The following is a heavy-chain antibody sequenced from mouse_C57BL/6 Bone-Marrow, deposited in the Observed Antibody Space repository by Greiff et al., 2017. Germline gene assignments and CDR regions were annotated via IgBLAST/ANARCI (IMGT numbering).Heavy chain of an antibody. J-gene: IGHJ2*01. Sequence: VQLQQPGAELVMPGASVKLSCKASGYTFTSYWMHWVKQRPGQGLEWIGEIDPSDSYTNYNQKFKGKSTLTVDKSSSKAYMQLSSLTSEDSAVYYCAREGFYYCDYWCQGTTLTVSS. V-gene: IGHV1-69*01. CDR2: IDPSDSYT. CDR3: AREGFYYCDY. CDR1: GYTFTSYW. D-gene: IGHD3-3*01.